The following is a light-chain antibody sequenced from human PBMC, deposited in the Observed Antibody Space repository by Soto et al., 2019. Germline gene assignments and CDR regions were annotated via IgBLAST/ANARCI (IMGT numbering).Light chain of an antibody. J-gene: IGKJ1*01. CDR2: EAS. V-gene: IGKV3-20*01. CDR3: QQYRT. CDR1: QSVSSH. Sequence: PGERATLSCRASQSVSSHLAWYQQNPGQAPRLLIYEASSRATGIPDRFSGSGSGTDFTLTISRLEPEDFAVYYCQQYRTFGQGTKVDIK.